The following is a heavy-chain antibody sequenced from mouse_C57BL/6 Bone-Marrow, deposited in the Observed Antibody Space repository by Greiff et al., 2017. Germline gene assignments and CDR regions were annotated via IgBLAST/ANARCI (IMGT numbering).Heavy chain of an antibody. V-gene: IGHV1-55*01. CDR1: GYTFTSYW. Sequence: QVQLQQPGAELVKPGASVKMSCKASGYTFTSYWITWVKQRPGQGLEWIGEIYPGSGSTNYNEKFKSKATLTVDTSSSTASLQLSSLTSEYSAVYYCACYDGYSYCYAMDYWGQGTSVTVSA. J-gene: IGHJ4*01. CDR2: IYPGSGST. CDR3: ACYDGYSYCYAMDY. D-gene: IGHD2-3*01.